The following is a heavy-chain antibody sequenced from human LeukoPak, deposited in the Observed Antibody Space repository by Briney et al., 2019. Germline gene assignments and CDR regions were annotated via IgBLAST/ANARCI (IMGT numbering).Heavy chain of an antibody. CDR2: IYYSECT. CDR3: AREGSGYSYATFYYYYYMDG. Sequence: SETLSLTCTVSGDSISSTNYYWGWIRQPPGKRLEWIGSIYYSECTYYNPSLKSRVTISIDTSKNQFSLKLSSVTAADTAVYYCAREGSGYSYATFYYYYYMDGWGKGTTVTISS. CDR1: GDSISSTNYY. J-gene: IGHJ6*03. D-gene: IGHD5-18*01. V-gene: IGHV4-39*07.